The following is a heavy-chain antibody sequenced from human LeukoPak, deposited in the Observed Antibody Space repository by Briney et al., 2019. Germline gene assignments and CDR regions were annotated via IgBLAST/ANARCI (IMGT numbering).Heavy chain of an antibody. CDR1: GYTFTGYY. D-gene: IGHD6-19*01. V-gene: IGHV1-2*02. CDR3: ARNQQWLNNWFDP. Sequence: GASVKVSCKASGYTFTGYYMHWVRQAPGQGLEWMGWINPNGGGTNYAQKFQGRVTMTRDTSISTAYMELSRLRSDDTAVYYCARNQQWLNNWFDPWGQGTLVTVSS. J-gene: IGHJ5*02. CDR2: INPNGGGT.